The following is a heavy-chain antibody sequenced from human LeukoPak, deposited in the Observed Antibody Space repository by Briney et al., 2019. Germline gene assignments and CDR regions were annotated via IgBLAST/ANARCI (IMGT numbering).Heavy chain of an antibody. CDR1: GGSFSGYY. CDR2: IDNSGRT. J-gene: IGHJ4*02. D-gene: IGHD3-10*01. CDR3: ARGPPPMFRGLIRRFENDS. V-gene: IGHV4-34*01. Sequence: SETLSPTCAVSGGSFSGYYWTWIRQPPGKGLEWIGEIDNSGRTNYNPSLKSRLTISVDTSKDQFSLRLSSVTAADSAVYYCARGPPPMFRGLIRRFENDSWGQGTLVTVSS.